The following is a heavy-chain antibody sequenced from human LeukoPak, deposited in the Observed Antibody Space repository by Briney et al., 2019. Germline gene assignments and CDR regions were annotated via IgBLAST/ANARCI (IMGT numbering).Heavy chain of an antibody. Sequence: ASVKVSCKASGYSFTSYAINWLRQAPGQGPEWMGWITTYTGNPAYAQGFTGRFVFSLGTSVSTAYLQISSLKTEDTAVYYCARARYGGNPPEDYWGQGTLVTVSS. D-gene: IGHD4-23*01. J-gene: IGHJ4*02. CDR2: ITTYTGNP. V-gene: IGHV7-4-1*02. CDR3: ARARYGGNPPEDY. CDR1: GYSFTSYA.